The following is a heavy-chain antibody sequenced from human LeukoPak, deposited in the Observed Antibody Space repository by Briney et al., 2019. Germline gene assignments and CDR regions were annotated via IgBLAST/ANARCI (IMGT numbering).Heavy chain of an antibody. D-gene: IGHD6-19*01. CDR3: ARDYYGSGWYGDY. CDR2: IKQDGSEK. J-gene: IGHJ4*02. Sequence: GGSLRLSCAASGFTFGIYWMSWVRQAPGKGLEWVANIKQDGSEKFYVDSVKGRFTLSRDNAKNSLFLQMNSLRAEDAAVYYCARDYYGSGWYGDYWGQGTLVTVSS. V-gene: IGHV3-7*04. CDR1: GFTFGIYW.